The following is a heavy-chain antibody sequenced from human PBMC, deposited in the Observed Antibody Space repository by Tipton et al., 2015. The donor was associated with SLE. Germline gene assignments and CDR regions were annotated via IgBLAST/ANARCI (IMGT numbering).Heavy chain of an antibody. CDR2: ISDSGGSA. CDR3: ARAPGLERSYYYYYYMDV. J-gene: IGHJ6*03. D-gene: IGHD1-1*01. CDR1: GSTFRGDA. V-gene: IGHV3-23*01. Sequence: SLRLSCAASGSTFRGDAMSWVRQAPGKGLEWVSAISDSGGSAYYEDSVKGRFTVSRDNSKNTVYLQMNSLRAEDTAVYYCARAPGLERSYYYYYYMDVWDKGTTVTVSS.